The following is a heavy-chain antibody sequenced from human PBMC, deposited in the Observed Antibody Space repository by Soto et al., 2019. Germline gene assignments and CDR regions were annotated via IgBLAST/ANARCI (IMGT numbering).Heavy chain of an antibody. CDR1: RYNFPLYD. Sequence: QVQLVQSGAEVKKPGASVKVSCKASRYNFPLYDINWVRHATGQGLEWKGWMNPNSGNTGYAQKFLGSVTTTRDDAISTAYMELSSLPSDDTAIYCSARLQGGNVAFHDYWGQGTLVTVSS. CDR3: ARLQGGNVAFHDY. V-gene: IGHV1-8*01. D-gene: IGHD1-1*01. CDR2: MNPNSGNT. J-gene: IGHJ4*02.